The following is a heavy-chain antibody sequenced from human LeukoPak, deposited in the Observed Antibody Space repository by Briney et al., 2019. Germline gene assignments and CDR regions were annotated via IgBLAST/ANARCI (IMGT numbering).Heavy chain of an antibody. D-gene: IGHD5-18*01. J-gene: IGHJ3*02. Sequence: PGGFLRLSCAASGFTFSDYYMSWIRQAPGKGLEWVSAISGSGGSTYYADSVKGRFTISRDNSKNTLYLQMNSLRAEDTAVYYCAKDPSTAMVTDDAFDIWGQGTMVTVSS. CDR1: GFTFSDYY. CDR3: AKDPSTAMVTDDAFDI. V-gene: IGHV3-23*01. CDR2: ISGSGGST.